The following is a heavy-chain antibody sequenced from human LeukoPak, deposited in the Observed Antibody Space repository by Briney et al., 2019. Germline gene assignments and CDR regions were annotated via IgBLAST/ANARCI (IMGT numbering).Heavy chain of an antibody. CDR2: INTDTGTP. D-gene: IGHD5-24*01. CDR3: ARKRAHRCEAFDI. Sequence: ASVKVSCKASGYSFSSYAMIWVRQAPGQGLECMGWINTDTGTPTYGQGFTRRFVFSLDTSVTTAYLQISSLKAEDTAVYYCARKRAHRCEAFDIWGQGTMVTVS. V-gene: IGHV7-4-1*02. CDR1: GYSFSSYA. J-gene: IGHJ3*02.